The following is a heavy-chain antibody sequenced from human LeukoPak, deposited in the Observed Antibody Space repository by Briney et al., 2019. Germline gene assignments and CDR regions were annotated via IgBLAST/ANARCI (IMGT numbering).Heavy chain of an antibody. CDR3: ARDLGITMVRGTLDY. CDR1: GYTFTSYY. D-gene: IGHD3-10*01. V-gene: IGHV1-46*01. J-gene: IGHJ4*02. Sequence: ASVKVSCKASGYTFTSYYMHWVRQAPGQGLEWMGITNPSGGSTSYAQKFQGRVTMTRDTSTSTVYMELSSLRSEDTAVYYCARDLGITMVRGTLDYWGQGTLVTVSS. CDR2: TNPSGGST.